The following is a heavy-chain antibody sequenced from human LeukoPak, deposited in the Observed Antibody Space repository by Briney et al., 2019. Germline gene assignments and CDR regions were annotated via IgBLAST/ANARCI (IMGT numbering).Heavy chain of an antibody. CDR3: ASGSIAVAGTYSYYYYGMDV. Sequence: SETLSLTCTVSGGSISSYYWSWIRQPAGKGLEWIGRIYTSGSTNYNPSLESRVTMSVDTSKNQFSLKLSSVTAADTAVYYCASGSIAVAGTYSYYYYGMDVWGQGTTVTVSS. CDR2: IYTSGST. D-gene: IGHD6-19*01. J-gene: IGHJ6*02. V-gene: IGHV4-4*07. CDR1: GGSISSYY.